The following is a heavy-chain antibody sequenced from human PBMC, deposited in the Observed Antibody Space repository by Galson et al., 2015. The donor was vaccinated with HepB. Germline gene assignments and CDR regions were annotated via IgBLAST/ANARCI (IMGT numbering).Heavy chain of an antibody. J-gene: IGHJ4*02. CDR2: TYYRSKWCN. CDR1: GDSVSSNSAA. V-gene: IGHV6-1*01. Sequence: CAISGDSVSSNSAAWNWIRQSPSRGLEWLGRTYYRSKWCNDYAVSVKSRITINPDTSKNQFSLQLNSVTPEDTAVYYCARGPYSSGWYRGVGFDYWGQGTLVTVSS. D-gene: IGHD6-19*01. CDR3: ARGPYSSGWYRGVGFDY.